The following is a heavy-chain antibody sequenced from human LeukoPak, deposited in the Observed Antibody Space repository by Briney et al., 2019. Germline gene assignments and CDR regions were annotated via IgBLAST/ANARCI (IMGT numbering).Heavy chain of an antibody. CDR3: ATVLGYSSSWYGGSSNWSDP. CDR2: FDPEDGET. D-gene: IGHD6-13*01. V-gene: IGHV1-24*01. CDR1: GYTLTELS. J-gene: IGHJ5*02. Sequence: ASVKVSCKVSGYTLTELSMHWVRQAPGKGLEWMGGFDPEDGETIYAQKFQGRVTMTEDTSTDTAYMELSSLRSEDTAVYYCATVLGYSSSWYGGSSNWSDPWGQGTLVTVSS.